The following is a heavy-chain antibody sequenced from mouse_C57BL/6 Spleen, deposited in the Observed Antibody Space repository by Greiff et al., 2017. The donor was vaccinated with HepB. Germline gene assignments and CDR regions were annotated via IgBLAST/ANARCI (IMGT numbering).Heavy chain of an antibody. CDR2: INPGSGGT. CDR3: ARDYYGSSSYYAMDY. Sequence: VQLQQSGAELVRPGTSVKVSCKASGYAFTNYLIEWVKQRPGQGLEWIGVINPGSGGTNYNEKFKGKATLTADKSSSTAYMQLSSLTSEDSAVYFCARDYYGSSSYYAMDYWGQGTSVTVSS. J-gene: IGHJ4*01. D-gene: IGHD1-1*01. V-gene: IGHV1-54*01. CDR1: GYAFTNYL.